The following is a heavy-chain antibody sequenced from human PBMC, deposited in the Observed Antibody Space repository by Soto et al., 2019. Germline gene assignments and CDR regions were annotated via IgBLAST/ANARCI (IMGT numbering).Heavy chain of an antibody. CDR3: AKDTLRIAVAGTFDY. Sequence: QVQLVESGGGVVQPGRSLRLSCAASGFTFSSYGMHWVRQAPGKGLEWVAVISYDGSNKYYAGSVKGRFTISRDNSKNTLYLEMNSLRAEDTAVYYCAKDTLRIAVAGTFDYWGQGTLVTVSS. V-gene: IGHV3-30*18. CDR2: ISYDGSNK. D-gene: IGHD6-19*01. CDR1: GFTFSSYG. J-gene: IGHJ4*02.